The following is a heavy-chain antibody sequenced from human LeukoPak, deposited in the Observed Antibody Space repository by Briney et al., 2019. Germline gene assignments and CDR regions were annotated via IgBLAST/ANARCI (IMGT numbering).Heavy chain of an antibody. Sequence: PGGSLRLSCAASGFTFSSYSMNWVRQAPGKGLEWVSYITSISTIYYADSVKGRFTISRDNAKNSLYLQMNSLRAEDTAVYYCARDRSVRGVTFSDYWGQGTLVTVSS. V-gene: IGHV3-48*04. CDR3: ARDRSVRGVTFSDY. CDR2: ITSISTI. CDR1: GFTFSSYS. D-gene: IGHD3-10*01. J-gene: IGHJ4*02.